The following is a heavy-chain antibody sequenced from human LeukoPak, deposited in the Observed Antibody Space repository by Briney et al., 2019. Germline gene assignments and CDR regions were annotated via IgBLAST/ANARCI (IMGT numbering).Heavy chain of an antibody. CDR1: GFTFSSYW. D-gene: IGHD1-26*01. V-gene: IGHV3-74*01. Sequence: GGSLRLSCAAAGFTFSSYWMHWVSQAPGKGLVWVSRINTDGSSTIYADSVKGRFTISRDNAKNTLYLQMNSLRADDTAVYACARGNEWAFDYWAQGTLVTVSS. CDR2: INTDGSST. J-gene: IGHJ4*02. CDR3: ARGNEWAFDY.